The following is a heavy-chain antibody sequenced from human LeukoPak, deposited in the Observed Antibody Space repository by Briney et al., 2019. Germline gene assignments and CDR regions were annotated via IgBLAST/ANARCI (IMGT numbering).Heavy chain of an antibody. CDR3: AATIYDFWSGFFDY. Sequence: SQTLSLTCTVSGGSISSGGYYRSWIRQHPGKGLEWIGYIYYSGSTYYNPSLKSQVTISVDTSKNQFSLKLSSVTAADTAVYYCAATIYDFWSGFFDYWGQGTLVTVSS. J-gene: IGHJ4*02. V-gene: IGHV4-31*01. CDR1: GGSISSGGYY. D-gene: IGHD3-3*01. CDR2: IYYSGST.